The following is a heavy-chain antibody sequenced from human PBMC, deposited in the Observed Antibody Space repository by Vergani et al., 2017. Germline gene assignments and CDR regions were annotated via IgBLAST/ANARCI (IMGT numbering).Heavy chain of an antibody. CDR1: GYTFTDYW. Sequence: EVQLVQSGAEVKKPGESLKISCEGSGYTFTDYWVGWVRQKPGKGLEWVASISGSSSYVFYRDSVEGRFTITRDNAKKSVYLQMNSLRAEDTAMYFCARGLWDCTHIRCSPPSYWGQGTQVTVSS. V-gene: IGHV3-21*01. CDR2: ISGSSSYV. J-gene: IGHJ4*02. CDR3: ARGLWDCTHIRCSPPSY. D-gene: IGHD2-8*01.